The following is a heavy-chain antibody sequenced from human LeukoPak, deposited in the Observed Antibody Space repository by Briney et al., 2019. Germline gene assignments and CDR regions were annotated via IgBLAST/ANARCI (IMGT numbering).Heavy chain of an antibody. CDR1: GGSISSYY. CDR3: AREGGSGYILDPHFDY. Sequence: KPSETLSLTCTVSGGSISSYYWSWIRQPPGKGLEWIGYIYYSGSTNYNPSLKSRVTISVDTSKNQFSLKLSSVTAADTAVYYCAREGGSGYILDPHFDYWGQGTLVTVSS. J-gene: IGHJ4*02. CDR2: IYYSGST. D-gene: IGHD3-22*01. V-gene: IGHV4-59*01.